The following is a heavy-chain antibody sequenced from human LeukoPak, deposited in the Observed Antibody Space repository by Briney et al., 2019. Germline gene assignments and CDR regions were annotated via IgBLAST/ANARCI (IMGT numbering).Heavy chain of an antibody. Sequence: SETLSLTCTVSGGSINNYYWNWIRQPPGKGLEWIGFIYSSGTTNYNPSLKSRLSFSIDTSKNQFSLKLTSMTAADTAVYYCARGGVAGGWYFDLWGRGTLVTVSS. CDR1: GGSINNYY. V-gene: IGHV4-59*01. D-gene: IGHD6-19*01. CDR3: ARGGVAGGWYFDL. J-gene: IGHJ2*01. CDR2: IYSSGTT.